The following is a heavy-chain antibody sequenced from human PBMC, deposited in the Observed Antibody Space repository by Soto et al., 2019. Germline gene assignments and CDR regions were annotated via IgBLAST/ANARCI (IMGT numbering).Heavy chain of an antibody. V-gene: IGHV3-23*01. D-gene: IGHD1-26*01. CDR3: AKDIVGASYDGFHV. CDR1: VFSFSDYA. Sequence: PGGSLRFSCAASVFSFSDYAMSLVRQAPGKGLECVSVISESGGSTHYADSVRGRFTVSRDNSKNSLSLRMNSLRDEDTALYYCAKDIVGASYDGFHVWGRGKTVTVSS. CDR2: ISESGGST. J-gene: IGHJ6*04.